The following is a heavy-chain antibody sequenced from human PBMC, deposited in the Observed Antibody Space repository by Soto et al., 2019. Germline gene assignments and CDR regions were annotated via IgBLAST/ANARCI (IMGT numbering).Heavy chain of an antibody. Sequence: QVQLVESGGGVVQPGRSLRLSCAASGFTFSSYGMHWVRQAPGKGLEWVAVISYDGSNKYYADSVKGRFTISRDNSKNTLYLQMNSLRAEDTAVYYCAKDMVRSTAGLPTHYYYYGMDVWGQGTTVTVSS. D-gene: IGHD1-1*01. CDR1: GFTFSSYG. V-gene: IGHV3-30*18. CDR3: AKDMVRSTAGLPTHYYYYGMDV. CDR2: ISYDGSNK. J-gene: IGHJ6*02.